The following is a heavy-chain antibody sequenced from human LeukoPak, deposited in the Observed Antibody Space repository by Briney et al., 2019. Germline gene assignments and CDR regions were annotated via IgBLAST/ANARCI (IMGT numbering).Heavy chain of an antibody. CDR2: ISCDGSAT. V-gene: IGHV3-30*04. Sequence: GRSLRLSCAASGFSFSGYAMHWVRQAPGNGLEWVTVISCDGSATYYSDSVKGRFTISRDNSKNTLYLQMNSLRAEDTAVYYCARTFWDKSNGYDYYFDYWGQGSLVTVSS. D-gene: IGHD5-12*01. CDR3: ARTFWDKSNGYDYYFDY. CDR1: GFSFSGYA. J-gene: IGHJ4*02.